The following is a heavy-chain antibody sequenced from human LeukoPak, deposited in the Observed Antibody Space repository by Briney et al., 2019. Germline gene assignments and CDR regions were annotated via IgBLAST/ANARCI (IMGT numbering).Heavy chain of an antibody. J-gene: IGHJ4*02. CDR2: IYPGGSET. CDR3: ARASRDGYNQNFDH. D-gene: IGHD5-24*01. CDR1: GYSFSSYW. Sequence: NLGESLKISCQGLGYSFSSYWNAWVRQRPGKGLEWMGIIYPGGSETRYDPSFQGQVTISADSSTSTAYLQWSSLRASDTAMYYCARASRDGYNQNFDHWGQGTLVTVSS. V-gene: IGHV5-51*01.